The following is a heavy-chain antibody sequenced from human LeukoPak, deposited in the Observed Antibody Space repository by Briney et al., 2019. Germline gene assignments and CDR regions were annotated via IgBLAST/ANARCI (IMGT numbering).Heavy chain of an antibody. D-gene: IGHD4-23*01. CDR3: ARSTMPTVTRIVY. Sequence: GGSLRLSCAASGFTFSVYCMMWVAQAPGKGREGVTSMKQDGSEKYYVDSVKGRFTISRDNAQNTLYLQMNSLRVEDTAVYYCARSTMPTVTRIVYWGQGTLVTVSS. CDR1: GFTFSVYC. CDR2: MKQDGSEK. V-gene: IGHV3-7*01. J-gene: IGHJ4*02.